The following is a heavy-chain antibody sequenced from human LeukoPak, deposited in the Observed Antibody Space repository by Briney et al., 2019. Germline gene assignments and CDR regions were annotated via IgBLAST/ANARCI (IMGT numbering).Heavy chain of an antibody. CDR3: AREPYYDFWSGYRGVAYYGMDV. CDR2: IYTSGST. CDR1: VGSFSSYY. J-gene: IGHJ6*02. D-gene: IGHD3-3*01. Sequence: SETLSLTCAVYVGSFSSYYWSWIRQPAGKGLEWIGRIYTSGSTNYNPSLKSRVTMSVDTSKNQFSLKLSSVTAADTAVYYCAREPYYDFWSGYRGVAYYGMDVWGQGTTVTVSS. V-gene: IGHV4-4*07.